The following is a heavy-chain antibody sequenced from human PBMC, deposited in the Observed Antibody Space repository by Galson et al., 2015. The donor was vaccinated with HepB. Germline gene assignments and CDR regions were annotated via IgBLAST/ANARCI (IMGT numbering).Heavy chain of an antibody. D-gene: IGHD3-16*01. CDR2: IWFDGSNK. J-gene: IGHJ4*02. CDR3: ARAFHDYVWGSYCFDY. CDR1: GFTFSSYS. Sequence: SLRISCAASGFTFSSYSMHWVRQAPGKGLEWVAAIWFDGSNKYYVDSVQGRFTISRDNSKNTLYLKMNSLRAEDTAVYYCARAFHDYVWGSYCFDYWGQGTPVTVSS. V-gene: IGHV3-33*01.